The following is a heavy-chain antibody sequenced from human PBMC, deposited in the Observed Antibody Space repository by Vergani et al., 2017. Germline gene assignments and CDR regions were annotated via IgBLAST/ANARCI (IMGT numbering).Heavy chain of an antibody. CDR2: LNGGNGNT. Sequence: QVQLVQSGAEVKKPGASVKVSCKASGYIFTSYAMHWVRQAPGQRLEWMGWLNGGNGNTKYPQKLQGRVTITRDTSASTAYMELSSLRSEDTAVYYCAREGSSGWFNSFDYWGQGTLVTVAS. CDR3: AREGSSGWFNSFDY. J-gene: IGHJ4*02. V-gene: IGHV1-3*01. CDR1: GYIFTSYA. D-gene: IGHD6-19*01.